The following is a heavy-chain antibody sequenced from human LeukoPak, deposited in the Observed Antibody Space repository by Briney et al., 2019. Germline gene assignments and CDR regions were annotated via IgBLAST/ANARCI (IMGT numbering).Heavy chain of an antibody. Sequence: GGSLRLSCAASGFTFSTYTMNWVRQAPGKGLEWVSTISRSGGDTYFADSVKGRFTISRDNSMNTLYLQMDSLRAEDTAVYYCAKDWSPQHQTISKGGYWGQGTLVTVSS. D-gene: IGHD4/OR15-4a*01. CDR1: GFTFSTYT. CDR3: AKDWSPQHQTISKGGY. CDR2: ISRSGGDT. J-gene: IGHJ4*02. V-gene: IGHV3-23*01.